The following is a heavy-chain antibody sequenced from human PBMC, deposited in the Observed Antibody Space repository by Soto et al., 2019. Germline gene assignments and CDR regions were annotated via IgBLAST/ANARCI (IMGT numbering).Heavy chain of an antibody. CDR2: IYYSGST. D-gene: IGHD2-15*01. CDR3: AVNIVVVVAAPPFDI. J-gene: IGHJ3*02. CDR1: GGSSISYY. Sequence: SETLSLTCTVSGGSSISYYWSLIRQPPGKGLEWIGYIYYSGSTNYNPSLKSRVTISVDTSKNQFSLKLSSVTAADTAVYYCAVNIVVVVAAPPFDIWGQGTMVTVSS. V-gene: IGHV4-59*01.